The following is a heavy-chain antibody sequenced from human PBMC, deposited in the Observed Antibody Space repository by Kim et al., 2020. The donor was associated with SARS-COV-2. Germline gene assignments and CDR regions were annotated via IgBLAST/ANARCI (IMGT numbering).Heavy chain of an antibody. Sequence: INYAESVKGRFIISRDNAKKMVYLQMSSLTAEDSALYYCARVYGPYTLDVWGQGTMVTVSS. V-gene: IGHV3-74*01. D-gene: IGHD2-8*01. CDR3: ARVYGPYTLDV. J-gene: IGHJ3*01. CDR2: I.